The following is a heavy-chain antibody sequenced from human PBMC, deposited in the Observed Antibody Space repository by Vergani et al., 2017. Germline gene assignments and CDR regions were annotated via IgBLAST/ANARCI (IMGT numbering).Heavy chain of an antibody. D-gene: IGHD2-2*01. CDR2: ISGSGGST. CDR3: AKGYCSSTSCYAFDY. Sequence: EVQLLESGGGLVQPGGSLRLSCAASGFTFSSYAMSWVRQAPGKGLEWVSAISGSGGSTYYADSVKGRFTISRDNSKNTLYLPMNSLRAEDTAVYYCAKGYCSSTSCYAFDYWGQGTLVTVSS. J-gene: IGHJ4*02. CDR1: GFTFSSYA. V-gene: IGHV3-23*01.